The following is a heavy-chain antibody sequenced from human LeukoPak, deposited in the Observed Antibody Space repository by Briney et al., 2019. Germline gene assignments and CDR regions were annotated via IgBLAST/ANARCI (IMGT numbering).Heavy chain of an antibody. CDR1: GFTFSTYA. CDR2: ITSGGRT. J-gene: IGHJ4*02. V-gene: IGHV3-23*01. CDR3: AKDRGGSAYFAGFDY. Sequence: GGSLRLSCAASGFTFSTYAMHWVRQAPGRGLEWVSTITSGGRTFHADSVKGRFTISRDNSKNTLYLQMSSLKAEDTAIYYCAKDRGGSAYFAGFDYWGQGTLVTVSS. D-gene: IGHD3-22*01.